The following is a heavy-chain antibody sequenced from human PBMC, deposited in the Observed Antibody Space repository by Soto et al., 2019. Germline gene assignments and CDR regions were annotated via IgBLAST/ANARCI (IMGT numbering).Heavy chain of an antibody. CDR3: TRRGYCSGGSCPLGFYY. Sequence: ASVKVSCKASGNTFTTYYLHWVRQAPGQGLEWMGVINPSDGGTSYAQKFQGRVTMTRDTSTSTVYMELSSLRSEDTAMYYCTRRGYCSGGSCPLGFYYWGQGTLVTVSS. J-gene: IGHJ4*02. CDR2: INPSDGGT. V-gene: IGHV1-46*03. D-gene: IGHD2-15*01. CDR1: GNTFTTYY.